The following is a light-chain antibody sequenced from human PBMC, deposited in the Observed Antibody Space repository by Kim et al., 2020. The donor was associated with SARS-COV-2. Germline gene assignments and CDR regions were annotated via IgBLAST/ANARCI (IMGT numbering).Light chain of an antibody. CDR3: TSYTSSATYWV. J-gene: IGLJ3*02. V-gene: IGLV2-14*03. Sequence: PGQSITVSRPGPSSAVGDSVFWYHHHPGKAPNLMIFAVSKRPSGISDRFSGSKSGNTASLTISGLRAEDEADYYCTSYTSSATYWVFGGGTQLTVL. CDR2: AVS. CDR1: SSAVGDS.